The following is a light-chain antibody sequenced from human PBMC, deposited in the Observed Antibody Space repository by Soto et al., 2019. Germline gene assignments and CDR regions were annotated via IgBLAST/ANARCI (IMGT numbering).Light chain of an antibody. J-gene: IGKJ3*01. Sequence: DIQMTQSPSSLSASAGDRVTITCRASQSISSYLNWYQQKPGKAPKLLIYAASNLQSEVPSRFSGSGSGTDFTLTIIILQPEDFATYFCQKSAMTPFTFRPGTKLELK. V-gene: IGKV1-39*01. CDR2: AAS. CDR1: QSISSY. CDR3: QKSAMTPFT.